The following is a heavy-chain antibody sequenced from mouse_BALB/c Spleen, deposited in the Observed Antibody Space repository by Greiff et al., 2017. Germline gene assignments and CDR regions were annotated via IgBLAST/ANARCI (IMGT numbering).Heavy chain of an antibody. Sequence: LVKTGASVKISCKASGYSFTGYYMHWVKQSHGKSLEWIGYISCYNGATSYNQKFKGKATFTVDTSSSTAYMQLNSLTSEDSAVYYCASGSSYDYFDYWGQGTTLTVSS. V-gene: IGHV1S34*01. J-gene: IGHJ2*01. CDR1: GYSFTGYY. CDR3: ASGSSYDYFDY. D-gene: IGHD1-1*01. CDR2: ISCYNGAT.